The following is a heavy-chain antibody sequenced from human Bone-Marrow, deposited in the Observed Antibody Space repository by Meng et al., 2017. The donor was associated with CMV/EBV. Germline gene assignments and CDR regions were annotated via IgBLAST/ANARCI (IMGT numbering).Heavy chain of an antibody. J-gene: IGHJ3*02. Sequence: SVKVSCKASGGTFSSYAISWVRQAPGQGLEWMGGIIPTFGTANYAQKFQGRVTITTDESTSTAYMELSSLRSEDTAVYYCARAVVVPAAILIFDAFDIWGQGTMVTVSS. CDR2: IIPTFGTA. CDR1: GGTFSSYA. CDR3: ARAVVVPAAILIFDAFDI. V-gene: IGHV1-69*05. D-gene: IGHD2-2*01.